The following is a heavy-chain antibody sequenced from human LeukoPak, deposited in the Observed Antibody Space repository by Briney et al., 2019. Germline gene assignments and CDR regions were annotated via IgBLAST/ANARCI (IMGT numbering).Heavy chain of an antibody. V-gene: IGHV5-51*01. J-gene: IGHJ3*02. CDR1: GYSFTSYW. CDR2: IYPGDSDT. Sequence: SGESLKISCKGSGYSFTSYWIGWVRQMPGKGLEWMGIIYPGDSDTRYSPSCQGQVTISADKSISTACLQWSSLKASRSVIYYCARPFPYDSSGYYYGGAFDAFDIWGQGTMVTVSS. CDR3: ARPFPYDSSGYYYGGAFDAFDI. D-gene: IGHD3-22*01.